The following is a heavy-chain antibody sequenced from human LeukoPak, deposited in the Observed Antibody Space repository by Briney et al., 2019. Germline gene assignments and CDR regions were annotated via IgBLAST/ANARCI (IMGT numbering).Heavy chain of an antibody. J-gene: IGHJ4*02. D-gene: IGHD1/OR15-1a*01. CDR2: INHNSGGT. Sequence: ASVKVSCKASGYTFTGYYMHWVRQAPGQGRDWVGWINHNSGGTNSAQKFQGRVTMTRDTSISTAYMELSRLRSADTAVYYCARDGTAGVDYWGQGTLVTVSS. V-gene: IGHV1-2*02. CDR1: GYTFTGYY. CDR3: ARDGTAGVDY.